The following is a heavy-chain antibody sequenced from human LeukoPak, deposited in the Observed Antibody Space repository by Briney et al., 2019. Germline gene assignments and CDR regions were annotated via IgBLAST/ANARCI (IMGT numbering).Heavy chain of an antibody. J-gene: IGHJ2*01. CDR3: ARRPGEWYFDL. CDR1: GDSISSYY. Sequence: PSETLSLTCAVSGDSISSYYWSWIRQPPGKGLEWIGYIYHTGSTNYNPSLKSRVTISVDTSKNQFSLKLSSVTAADTAVYYCARRPGEWYFDLWGRGTLVTVSP. V-gene: IGHV4-59*01. CDR2: IYHTGST. D-gene: IGHD7-27*01.